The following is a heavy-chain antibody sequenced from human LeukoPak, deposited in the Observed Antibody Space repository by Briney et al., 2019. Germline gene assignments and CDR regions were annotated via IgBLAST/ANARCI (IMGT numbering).Heavy chain of an antibody. CDR2: MNPNSGNT. CDR1: GYTFTSYD. J-gene: IGHJ4*02. Sequence: ASVKVSCKASGYTFTSYDINWVRQATGQGLEWMGWMNPNSGNTGYAQKFQGRVTMTRNTSISTAYMELSSLRSEDTAVYYCVVYGDYPRNFDYWGRGTLATVSS. CDR3: VVYGDYPRNFDY. D-gene: IGHD4-17*01. V-gene: IGHV1-8*01.